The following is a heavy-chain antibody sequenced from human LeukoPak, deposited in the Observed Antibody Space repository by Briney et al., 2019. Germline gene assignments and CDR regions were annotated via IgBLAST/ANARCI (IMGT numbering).Heavy chain of an antibody. V-gene: IGHV3-21*05. J-gene: IGHJ4*02. D-gene: IGHD5-18*01. CDR3: ARVPTNSYGFGQ. CDR1: GFTFSDYG. CDR2: ISSGSRDR. Sequence: GGSLRLSCVTSGFTFSDYGMNWVRQAPGKGLEWISHISSGSRDRYYADSVKDRFSISRDNAKNTLYLQMNSLTVEDTAVYYCARVPTNSYGFGQWGQGSLVTVSS.